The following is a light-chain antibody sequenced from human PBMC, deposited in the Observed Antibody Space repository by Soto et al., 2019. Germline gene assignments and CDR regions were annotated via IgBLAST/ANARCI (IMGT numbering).Light chain of an antibody. CDR1: QSIFSY. CDR2: AAS. Sequence: DIQMTQSPSSRSASVGDRVSITCRSSQSIFSYLNWYQQKAGEAPQLLIYAASSLQSGVPARFSAGGSGTDFTLSISSLQPEDSAIYYCQQTYSGPRTFGQGTKLEIK. CDR3: QQTYSGPRT. J-gene: IGKJ2*02. V-gene: IGKV1-39*01.